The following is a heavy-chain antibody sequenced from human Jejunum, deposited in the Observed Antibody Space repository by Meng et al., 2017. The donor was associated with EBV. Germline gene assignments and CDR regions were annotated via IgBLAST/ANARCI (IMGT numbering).Heavy chain of an antibody. CDR2: IDYRENT. J-gene: IGHJ4*02. Sequence: PHLQESVPALVKPSETLSLTCSFSGGSISSYTYYWGWIRQPPGKGLEWIGTIDYRENTYYNPSLKSRITISVDTPKNQFSLKLTSMTAADTALYYCARVDYYDTSGNVDFWGQGALVTVSS. CDR3: ARVDYYDTSGNVDF. D-gene: IGHD3-22*01. CDR1: GGSISSYTYY. V-gene: IGHV4-39*01.